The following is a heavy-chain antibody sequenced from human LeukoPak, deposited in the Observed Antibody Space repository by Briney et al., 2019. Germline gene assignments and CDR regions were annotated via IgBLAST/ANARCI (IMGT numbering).Heavy chain of an antibody. D-gene: IGHD3-22*01. CDR2: ISAYNGNT. CDR1: GYTFTSYG. J-gene: IGHJ4*02. Sequence: ASVKVSCKASGYTFTSYGISWVRQAPGQGLEWMGWISAYNGNTNYAQKLQGRVTTTTDTSTSTAYMELRSLRSDDTAVYYCARDRSYYYDSSGYPYFDYWGQGTLVTVSS. CDR3: ARDRSYYYDSSGYPYFDY. V-gene: IGHV1-18*01.